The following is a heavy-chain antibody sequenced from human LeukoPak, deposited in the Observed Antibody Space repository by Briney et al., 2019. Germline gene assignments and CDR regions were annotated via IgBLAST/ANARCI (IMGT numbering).Heavy chain of an antibody. CDR1: GYTFTSYA. J-gene: IGHJ4*02. CDR3: ARVGPYDFWSGYLPPHHFDY. Sequence: ASVKVSCKASGYTFTSYAMNWVRQAPGQGLEWMGWINPNSGGTNYAQKFQGRVTMTRDTSISTAYMELSRLRSDDTAVYYCARVGPYDFWSGYLPPHHFDYWGQGTLVTVSS. D-gene: IGHD3-3*01. CDR2: INPNSGGT. V-gene: IGHV1-2*02.